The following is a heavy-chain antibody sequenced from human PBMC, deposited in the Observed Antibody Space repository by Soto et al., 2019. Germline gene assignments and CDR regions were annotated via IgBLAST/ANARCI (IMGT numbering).Heavy chain of an antibody. CDR2: IYYSGST. Sequence: QVQLQESGPGLVKPSETLSLTCTVSGGSISSYYWSWIRQPPGKGLEWIGYIYYSGSTNYNPSLKSRVTISVDTSKNQFSLKLSYVTAADTAVYYCARHQEGLFDYWGQGTLVTVSS. V-gene: IGHV4-59*08. D-gene: IGHD5-12*01. CDR3: ARHQEGLFDY. CDR1: GGSISSYY. J-gene: IGHJ4*02.